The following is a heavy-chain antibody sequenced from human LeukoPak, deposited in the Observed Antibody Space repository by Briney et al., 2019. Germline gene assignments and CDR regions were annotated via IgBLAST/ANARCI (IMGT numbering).Heavy chain of an antibody. CDR3: ARDYGDYWFDY. CDR2: ISGGSSTI. Sequence: PGRSLRLSCAASGFTFSTYNMNWVRQTPGKGLEWVSYISGGSSTIFYADSVKGRFTVSRDNAKNSLYLQMNSLRADDTAVYYCARDYGDYWFDYWGQGTLVTVSS. V-gene: IGHV3-48*01. CDR1: GFTFSTYN. D-gene: IGHD4-17*01. J-gene: IGHJ4*02.